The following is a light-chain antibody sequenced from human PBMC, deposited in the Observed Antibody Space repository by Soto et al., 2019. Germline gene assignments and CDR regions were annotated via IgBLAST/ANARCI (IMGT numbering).Light chain of an antibody. CDR2: GVT. CDR1: SKDVGRYKY. J-gene: IGLJ2*01. V-gene: IGLV2-14*01. CDR3: CSFTGARAYVI. Sequence: QSALTQPASVSGSPGQSVTISCTGTSKDVGRYKYVSWYQQQPGKPPRLIIYGVTNRPSGVSNRFSGSKSANTASLTISGLQAEHGGDYSCCSFTGARAYVIFGGGTKLTVL.